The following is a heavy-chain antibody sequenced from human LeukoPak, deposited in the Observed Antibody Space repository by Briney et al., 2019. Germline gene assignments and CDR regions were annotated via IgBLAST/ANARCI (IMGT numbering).Heavy chain of an antibody. Sequence: SETLSLTCTVSGGSISSSSYYWGWIRQPPGKGLEWIGSIYYSGSTYYNPSLKSRVTISVDTSKNQFSLKLSSVTAADTAVYYCARRAGIAAAGTGRDFDYWGQGTLVTVSS. J-gene: IGHJ4*02. CDR1: GGSISSSSYY. V-gene: IGHV4-39*01. CDR2: IYYSGST. CDR3: ARRAGIAAAGTGRDFDY. D-gene: IGHD6-13*01.